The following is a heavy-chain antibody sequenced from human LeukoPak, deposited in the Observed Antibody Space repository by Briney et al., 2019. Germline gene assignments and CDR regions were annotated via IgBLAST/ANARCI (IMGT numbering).Heavy chain of an antibody. J-gene: IGHJ4*02. Sequence: SVKVSXKASGGAFSSYAISWVRQAPGQGLEWMGGIIPIFGTANYAQKFQGRVTITTDESTSTAYMELSSLRSEDTAVYYCARETLDSSGYYLFDYWGQGTLVTVSS. CDR1: GGAFSSYA. CDR3: ARETLDSSGYYLFDY. D-gene: IGHD3-22*01. CDR2: IIPIFGTA. V-gene: IGHV1-69*05.